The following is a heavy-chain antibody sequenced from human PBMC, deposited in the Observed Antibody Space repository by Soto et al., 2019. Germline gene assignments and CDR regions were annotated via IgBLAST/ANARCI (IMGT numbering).Heavy chain of an antibody. CDR1: GFTFSSYA. V-gene: IGHV3-23*01. J-gene: IGHJ4*02. CDR3: AKDFSSVVSYLDY. D-gene: IGHD6-19*01. Sequence: PGGSLRLSCTAAGFTFSSYAINWVRQAPGKGLEWVSGISGTGFNTYYADSVKGRFTISRDNSKKTVYLQMNSLRADDTAVYFCAKDFSSVVSYLDYWGQGTPVTVSS. CDR2: ISGTGFNT.